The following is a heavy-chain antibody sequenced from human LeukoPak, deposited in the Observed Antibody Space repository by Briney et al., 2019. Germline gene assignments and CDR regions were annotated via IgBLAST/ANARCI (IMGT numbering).Heavy chain of an antibody. CDR3: ARHGSNGSLYYYYYMDV. Sequence: PSETLSLTCTVSGGSISSSSYYWSWIRQPPGKGLEWIGEINHSGSTNYNPSLKSRVTISVDTSKNQFSLKLSSVTAADTAVYYCARHGSNGSLYYYYYMDVWGKGTTVTISS. J-gene: IGHJ6*03. CDR1: GGSISSSSYY. V-gene: IGHV4-39*01. CDR2: INHSGST. D-gene: IGHD3-10*01.